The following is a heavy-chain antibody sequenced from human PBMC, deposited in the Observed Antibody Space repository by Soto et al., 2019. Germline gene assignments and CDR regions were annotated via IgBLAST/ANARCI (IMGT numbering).Heavy chain of an antibody. Sequence: PGGSLRLSCAASGFTFSNYWMSWVRQAPGKGLEWVANIKQDGSEKYYGDSVKGRFTISKDNAKNSLYLQMNSLGAEDTAVYFCASGLWAFQHWGQGTLVTVSS. CDR1: GFTFSNYW. J-gene: IGHJ1*01. D-gene: IGHD3-10*01. CDR2: IKQDGSEK. CDR3: ASGLWAFQH. V-gene: IGHV3-7*01.